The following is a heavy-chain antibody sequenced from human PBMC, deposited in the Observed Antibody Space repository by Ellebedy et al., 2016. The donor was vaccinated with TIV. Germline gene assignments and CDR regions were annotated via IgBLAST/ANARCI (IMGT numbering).Heavy chain of an antibody. J-gene: IGHJ3*02. CDR2: INQVGSQK. Sequence: GESLKISCTASGFTLNNYWMTWVRQAPGKGLEWVANINQVGSQKYYVDSVKGRFTISRANAKNSLYLQMNSLRVEDTALYYCATDGSYGDYRSPTHAFVMWGQGTMVAVSS. CDR3: ATDGSYGDYRSPTHAFVM. D-gene: IGHD4-17*01. V-gene: IGHV3-7*03. CDR1: GFTLNNYW.